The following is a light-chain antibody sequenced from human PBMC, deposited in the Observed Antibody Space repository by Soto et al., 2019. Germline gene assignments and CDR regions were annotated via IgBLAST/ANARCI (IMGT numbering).Light chain of an antibody. CDR1: SSDVGGYNY. V-gene: IGLV2-14*01. CDR3: SSYTSSSTFVV. CDR2: EVS. J-gene: IGLJ2*01. Sequence: QYALTQPASVSGSPGQSITISCPGTSSDVGGYNYVSWYQQHPGKAPKLMIYEVSNRHSEVSNRFYGSQSGNTASLTISGLQAEDEADYYCSSYTSSSTFVVFGGGAKLTVL.